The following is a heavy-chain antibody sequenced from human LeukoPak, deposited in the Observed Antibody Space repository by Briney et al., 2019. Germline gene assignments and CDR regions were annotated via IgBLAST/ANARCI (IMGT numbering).Heavy chain of an antibody. V-gene: IGHV1-2*02. Sequence: ASVKVSCKASAYTFTGYYMHWVRPAPGQGLEWMGWINPNSGGTNYAQKFQGRVTMTRDASISTAYMELSRLRSDDTAVYYCAREVAAAVSPTFDYWGQGSLVTVSS. CDR3: AREVAAAVSPTFDY. CDR2: INPNSGGT. J-gene: IGHJ4*02. CDR1: AYTFTGYY. D-gene: IGHD6-13*01.